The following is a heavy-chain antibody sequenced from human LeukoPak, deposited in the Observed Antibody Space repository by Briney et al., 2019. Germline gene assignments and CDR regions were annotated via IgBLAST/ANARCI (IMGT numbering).Heavy chain of an antibody. CDR3: AKQAVAGSFYIDY. J-gene: IGHJ4*02. Sequence: PGGSLRLSCAASGFTFSSYSMNWVRQAPGKGLEWVSYISSSSSTIYYADSVKGRFTISRDNAKNSLYLQMNSLRAEDTAVYYCAKQAVAGSFYIDYWGQGTLATVSS. V-gene: IGHV3-48*01. CDR1: GFTFSSYS. CDR2: ISSSSSTI. D-gene: IGHD6-19*01.